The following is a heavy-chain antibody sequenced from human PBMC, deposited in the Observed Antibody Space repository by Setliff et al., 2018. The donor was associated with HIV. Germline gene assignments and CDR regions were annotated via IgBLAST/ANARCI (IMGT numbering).Heavy chain of an antibody. V-gene: IGHV4-31*03. D-gene: IGHD3-3*01. Sequence: TLSLTCTVSSGSISSGTYYWSWIRQYPGKGLEWIGYIDYSGSAFYNPSLKSRITISRDTSKNQFSLKMNSVTAADTAIYYCARGPFVLRFLERLVYFDYWGQGKLVTVSS. CDR1: SGSISSGTYY. J-gene: IGHJ4*02. CDR2: IDYSGSA. CDR3: ARGPFVLRFLERLVYFDY.